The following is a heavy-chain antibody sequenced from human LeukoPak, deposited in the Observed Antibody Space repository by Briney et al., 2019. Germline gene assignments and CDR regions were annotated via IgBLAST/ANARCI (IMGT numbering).Heavy chain of an antibody. CDR1: GFTFSSYG. V-gene: IGHV3-30*02. CDR2: IRYDGSNK. J-gene: IGHJ4*02. D-gene: IGHD3-22*01. Sequence: GGSLRLSCAASGFTFSSYGMHWVRQAPGKGLEWVAFIRYDGSNKYYADSVKGRFAISRDNSKNTLYLQMNSLRAEDTAVYYCAKPDRAYYYDSSGIDYWGQGTLVTVSS. CDR3: AKPDRAYYYDSSGIDY.